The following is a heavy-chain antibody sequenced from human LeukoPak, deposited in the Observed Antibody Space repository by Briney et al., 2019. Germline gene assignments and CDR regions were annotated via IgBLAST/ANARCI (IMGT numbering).Heavy chain of an antibody. CDR3: ARSRGLRILGSFDY. D-gene: IGHD4-17*01. V-gene: IGHV1-69*04. J-gene: IGHJ4*02. CDR1: GGTFSSYA. CDR2: IIPILGIA. Sequence: SVKVSCKASGGTFSSYAISWVRQAPGQGLEWMGRIIPILGIANYAQKFQGRVTITADKSTSTAYMELSSLRSEDTAVYYCARSRGLRILGSFDYWGQGALVTVSS.